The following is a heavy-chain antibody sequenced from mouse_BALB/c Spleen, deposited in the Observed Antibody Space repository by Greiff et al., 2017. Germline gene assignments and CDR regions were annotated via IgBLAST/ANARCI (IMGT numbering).Heavy chain of an antibody. J-gene: IGHJ4*01. Sequence: EVKVIESGGGLVKPGGSLKLSCAASGFTFSSYAMSWVRQTPEKRLEWVASISSGGSTYYPDSVKGRFTISRDNARNILYLQMSSLRSEDTAMYYCARGRYTTLYYYAMDYWGQGTSVTVSS. CDR2: ISSGGST. V-gene: IGHV5-6-5*01. CDR1: GFTFSSYA. CDR3: ARGRYTTLYYYAMDY. D-gene: IGHD2-12*01.